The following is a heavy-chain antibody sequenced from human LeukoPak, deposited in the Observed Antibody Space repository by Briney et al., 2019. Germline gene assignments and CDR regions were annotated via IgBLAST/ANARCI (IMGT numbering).Heavy chain of an antibody. D-gene: IGHD3-10*01. CDR2: IYYSGST. CDR1: GGSLNRVRYY. CDR3: ARLPGDIDGD. Sequence: PSETLSLTCTVSGGSLNRVRYYWGWIRQPPGKGLEWIGSIYYSGSTYYNPSLKSRVTISVDTSKNQFSLELSSVTAADTAVYYCARLPGDIDGDWGQGTLVTVSS. V-gene: IGHV4-39*01. J-gene: IGHJ4*02.